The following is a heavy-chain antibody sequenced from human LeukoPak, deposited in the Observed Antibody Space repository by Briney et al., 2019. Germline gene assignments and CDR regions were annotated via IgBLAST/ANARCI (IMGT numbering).Heavy chain of an antibody. Sequence: GGSLRLSCAASGFTFSSYSMNWVRQAPGKGLEWVSSISGSSSYIYYADSVKGRFTISRDNAKNSLYLQMNSLRAEDTAVYYCARGITGTRLFDYWGQGTLVTVSS. CDR3: ARGITGTRLFDY. CDR1: GFTFSSYS. D-gene: IGHD1-7*01. CDR2: ISGSSSYI. V-gene: IGHV3-21*01. J-gene: IGHJ4*02.